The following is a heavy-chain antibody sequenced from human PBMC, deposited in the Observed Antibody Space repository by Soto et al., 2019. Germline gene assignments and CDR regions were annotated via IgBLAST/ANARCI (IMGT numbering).Heavy chain of an antibody. CDR1: GFTFSSYD. J-gene: IGHJ6*04. CDR3: ARERTGPPFAGIAV. Sequence: GGSLRLSCAASGFTFSSYDMHWVRQATGEGLEWVSAIGTADNRYYTGSVKGRFTISRGDAKNSLYLQMNSLRAEDTAVYYCARERTGPPFAGIAVWGKGTTVTVSS. V-gene: IGHV3-13*01. CDR2: IGTADNR. D-gene: IGHD1-1*01.